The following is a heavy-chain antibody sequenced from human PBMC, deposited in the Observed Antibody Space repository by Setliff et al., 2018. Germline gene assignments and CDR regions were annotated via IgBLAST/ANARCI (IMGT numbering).Heavy chain of an antibody. V-gene: IGHV5-51*01. CDR1: GYSFSSYW. J-gene: IGHJ3*02. Sequence: GESLTISCKGSGYSFSSYWIGWVRQMPGKGLEWMGIIFPGDSDTRYSPSFQGQVTISADKSISTAYLQWSSLKASDTAMYYCARLSPYGDDAFDIWGQGTMVTVS. CDR2: IFPGDSDT. CDR3: ARLSPYGDDAFDI. D-gene: IGHD4-17*01.